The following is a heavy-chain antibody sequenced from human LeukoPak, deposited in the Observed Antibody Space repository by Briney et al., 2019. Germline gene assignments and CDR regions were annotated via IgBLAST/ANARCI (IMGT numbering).Heavy chain of an antibody. D-gene: IGHD5-18*01. V-gene: IGHV5-51*01. J-gene: IGHJ4*02. CDR2: IYPGDSDT. CDR1: GYSFTYYW. Sequence: GESLKISRKGSGYSFTYYWIGWVRQMPGKGLEWMGIIYPGDSDTRYSPSFQGQVTISADKSISTAYLQWSSLKASDTAMYYCARVDTAMVYYFDYWGQGTLVTVSS. CDR3: ARVDTAMVYYFDY.